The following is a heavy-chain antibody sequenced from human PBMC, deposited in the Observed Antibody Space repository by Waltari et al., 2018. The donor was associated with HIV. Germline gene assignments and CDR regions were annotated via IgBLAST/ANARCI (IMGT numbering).Heavy chain of an antibody. Sequence: QVQLVQSGAEAKKPGASVKVSCEASGYNFTNFFIHWVRQTPGQGLEWMGIVKPKGSGTRYGQNLKDRVIMTKDASTTTVYMELSALTSEDTAVYYCARARGDCSTNSCYGDDDFDVWGQGTMVTVSS. CDR3: ARARGDCSTNSCYGDDDFDV. CDR1: GYNFTNFF. CDR2: VKPKGSGT. J-gene: IGHJ3*01. V-gene: IGHV1-46*04. D-gene: IGHD2-2*03.